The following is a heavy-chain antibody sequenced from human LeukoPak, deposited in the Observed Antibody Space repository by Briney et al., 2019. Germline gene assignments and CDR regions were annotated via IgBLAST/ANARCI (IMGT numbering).Heavy chain of an antibody. CDR1: GFTFSSYS. CDR3: ARDSGAFNSEPTFDY. D-gene: IGHD1-1*01. Sequence: GGSLRLSCAAPGFTFSSYSMNWVRQAPGKGLEWVSSISSSSSYIYYADSVKGRFTISRDNAKNSLYLQMNSPRAEDTAVYYCARDSGAFNSEPTFDYWGQGTLVTVSS. V-gene: IGHV3-21*01. J-gene: IGHJ4*02. CDR2: ISSSSSYI.